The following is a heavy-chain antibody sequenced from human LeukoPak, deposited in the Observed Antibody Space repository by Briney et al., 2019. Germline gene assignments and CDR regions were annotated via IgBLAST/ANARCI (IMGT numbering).Heavy chain of an antibody. CDR1: GYTFTSYG. D-gene: IGHD3-22*01. CDR2: ISAYNGNT. CDR3: ARGHPSTYYDSSGYYSYYFDY. V-gene: IGHV1-18*01. J-gene: IGHJ4*02. Sequence: ASVKVSCKASGYTFTSYGISWVRQAPGQGLEWMGWISAYNGNTNYAQKLQGRVTMTTDTSTSTAYMELRSLRSDDTAVYYCARGHPSTYYDSSGYYSYYFDYWGQGTLVTVSP.